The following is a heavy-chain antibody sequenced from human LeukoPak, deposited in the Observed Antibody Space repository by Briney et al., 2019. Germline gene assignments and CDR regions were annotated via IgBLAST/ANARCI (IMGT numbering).Heavy chain of an antibody. V-gene: IGHV4-39*01. Sequence: SETLSLTCTVSGGSISSSSYYWGWIRQPPGKGLEWIGSIYYGGSTYYNPSLKSRVTISVDTSKNQFSLKLSSVTAADTAVYYCARHATPILGYCSGGSCYYIDYWGQGTLVTVSS. D-gene: IGHD2-15*01. CDR2: IYYGGST. CDR3: ARHATPILGYCSGGSCYYIDY. CDR1: GGSISSSSYY. J-gene: IGHJ4*02.